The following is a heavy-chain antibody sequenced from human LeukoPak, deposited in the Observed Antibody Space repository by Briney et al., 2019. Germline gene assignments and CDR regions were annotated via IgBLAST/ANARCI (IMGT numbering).Heavy chain of an antibody. CDR2: ISSSGSTI. CDR3: ARDWGAHDYSNLDDAFDI. V-gene: IGHV3-11*04. Sequence: GGSLRLSCAASGFTFSDYYMSWIRQAPGKGLEWVSYISSSGSTIYYADSVKGRFTISRDNAKNSLYLQMNSLRAEDTAVYYCARDWGAHDYSNLDDAFDIWGQGTMVTVSS. J-gene: IGHJ3*02. CDR1: GFTFSDYY. D-gene: IGHD4-11*01.